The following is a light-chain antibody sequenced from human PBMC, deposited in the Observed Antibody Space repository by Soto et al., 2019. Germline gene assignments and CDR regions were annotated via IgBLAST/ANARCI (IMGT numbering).Light chain of an antibody. J-gene: IGLJ1*01. V-gene: IGLV2-14*01. CDR3: SSYTSDTLFV. CDR2: EVS. Sequence: QSALTQPASVSGSPGQSITISCTGTNSDVGGYNYVSWFQHDPGKVPKLIIYEVSSRPSGVSNRFSGSKSGNTASLTISAFHAEDDADYYCSSYTSDTLFVVGPGTKVTVL. CDR1: NSDVGGYNY.